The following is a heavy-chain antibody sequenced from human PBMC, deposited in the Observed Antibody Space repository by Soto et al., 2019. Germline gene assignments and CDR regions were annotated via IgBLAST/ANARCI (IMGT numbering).Heavy chain of an antibody. V-gene: IGHV2-70*11. D-gene: IGHD5-12*01. J-gene: IGHJ4*02. CDR1: GFSLSTSGMC. CDR2: IDWDDDK. Sequence: SGPTLVNPTQTLTLTCTFSGFSLSTSGMCVSWIRQPPGKALEWLARIDWDDDKYYSASLKTRLTISKDTSKNQVVLTMTNMDPVDTATYYCARIEFSGYDQGQYYFDYWGQGTLVTVSS. CDR3: ARIEFSGYDQGQYYFDY.